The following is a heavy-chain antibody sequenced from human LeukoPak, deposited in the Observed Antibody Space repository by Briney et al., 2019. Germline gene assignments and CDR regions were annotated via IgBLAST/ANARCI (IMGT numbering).Heavy chain of an antibody. Sequence: GGSLGLSCAASGFTFSSYAMSWVRQAPGKGLEWVSAISGSGGSTYYADSVKGRFTISRDNSKNTLYLQMDSLRAEDTAVYYCARDPYYYDSSGYHRLYWGQGTLVTVSS. D-gene: IGHD3-22*01. CDR3: ARDPYYYDSSGYHRLY. CDR2: ISGSGGST. J-gene: IGHJ4*02. CDR1: GFTFSSYA. V-gene: IGHV3-23*01.